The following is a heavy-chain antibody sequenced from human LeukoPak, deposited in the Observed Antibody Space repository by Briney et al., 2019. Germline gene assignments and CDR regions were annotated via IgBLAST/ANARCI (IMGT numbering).Heavy chain of an antibody. CDR2: ISGSGGST. J-gene: IGHJ4*02. Sequence: GGSLRLSCAASGFTFNNYAMSWVRQAPGKGLEWVSAISGSGGSTYYADSVKGRFTISRDNSRNTMYLQMNSLRVEDAAVYYCAKAPVTSCRGAFCYPFDSWGQGTLVTVSS. V-gene: IGHV3-23*01. CDR3: AKAPVTSCRGAFCYPFDS. D-gene: IGHD2-15*01. CDR1: GFTFNNYA.